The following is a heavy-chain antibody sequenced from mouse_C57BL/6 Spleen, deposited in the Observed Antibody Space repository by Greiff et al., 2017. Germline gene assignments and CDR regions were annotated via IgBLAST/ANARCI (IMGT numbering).Heavy chain of an antibody. CDR3: AKNSYDYDYYAMDY. D-gene: IGHD2-4*01. Sequence: QVQLKESGPGLVQPSQSLSITCTVSGFSLTSYGVHWVRQSPGKGLEWLGVIWRGGSTDYNAAFMSRLSITKDNSKSQVFFKMNSLQADDTAIYYCAKNSYDYDYYAMDYWGQGTSVTVSS. J-gene: IGHJ4*01. V-gene: IGHV2-5*01. CDR2: IWRGGST. CDR1: GFSLTSYG.